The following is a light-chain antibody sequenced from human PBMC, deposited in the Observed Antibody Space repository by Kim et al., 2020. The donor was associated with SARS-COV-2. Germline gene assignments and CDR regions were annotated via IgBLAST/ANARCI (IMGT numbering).Light chain of an antibody. CDR1: QSVSSIY. J-gene: IGKJ2*01. CDR2: GAS. Sequence: LFPGERATLSCRASQSVSSIYLAWYQHKPGQAPSLLIYGASSRDTGIPDRFSGSGSGTDFTLTISRLELEDFVVYYCQQYGGSPYTFGQGTRREI. V-gene: IGKV3-20*01. CDR3: QQYGGSPYT.